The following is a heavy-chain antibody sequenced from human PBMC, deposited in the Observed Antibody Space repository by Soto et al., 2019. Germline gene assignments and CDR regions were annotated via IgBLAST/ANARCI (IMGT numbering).Heavy chain of an antibody. Sequence: QVQLVQSGAEVKKPGSSVKVSCKASGGTFSSYSINWVRQAPGQGLEWMGEIIPIFGTANHAQKFQGRVTITADESTSTAYMELSSLRSEDTAVYYCARDGGRHSGGMDYWGQGTLVTVSS. CDR3: ARDGGRHSGGMDY. CDR1: GGTFSSYS. V-gene: IGHV1-69*01. CDR2: IIPIFGTA. J-gene: IGHJ4*02. D-gene: IGHD1-26*01.